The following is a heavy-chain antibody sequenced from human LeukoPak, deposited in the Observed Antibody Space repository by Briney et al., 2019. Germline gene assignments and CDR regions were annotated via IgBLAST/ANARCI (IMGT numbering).Heavy chain of an antibody. J-gene: IGHJ3*02. D-gene: IGHD1-26*01. Sequence: GGSLRLSCAASGFTFSSYEMNWVRQAPGKGLEWVSYISSSGSTIYYADSVKGRFTISRDNAKNSLYLQMNSLRAEDTAVYYCARGEEEAFDIWGQGTMVTVSS. CDR3: ARGEEEAFDI. CDR1: GFTFSSYE. V-gene: IGHV3-48*03. CDR2: ISSSGSTI.